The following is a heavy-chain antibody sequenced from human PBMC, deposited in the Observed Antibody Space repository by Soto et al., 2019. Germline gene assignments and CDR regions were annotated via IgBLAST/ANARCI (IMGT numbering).Heavy chain of an antibody. D-gene: IGHD6-13*01. J-gene: IGHJ5*02. V-gene: IGHV3-23*01. Sequence: GGSLRLSCVVSGFTFSNYGMSWVRQAPGKGLEWVASISGAGGRIYNEDSVKGRFTISRDNAKNSLHLQMNSLRAEDTAVYYCTRDASRDSSARGWFDPWGPGTLVTV. CDR3: TRDASRDSSARGWFDP. CDR2: ISGAGGRI. CDR1: GFTFSNYG.